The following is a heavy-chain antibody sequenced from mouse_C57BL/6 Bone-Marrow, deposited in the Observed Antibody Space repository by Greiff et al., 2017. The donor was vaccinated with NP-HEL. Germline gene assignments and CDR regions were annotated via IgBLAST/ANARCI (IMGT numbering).Heavy chain of an antibody. CDR2: INPNNGGT. D-gene: IGHD1-1*01. CDR1: GYTFTDYH. J-gene: IGHJ4*01. Sequence: EVQLQQSGPELVKPGASVKMSCKASGYTFTDYHMHWVKQSHGKSLEWIGYINPNNGGTSYNQKFKGKATLTVNKSSSTAYMELRSLTSEDSAVYYCAKYYYGSSGDYYAMDYWGQGTSVTVSS. CDR3: AKYYYGSSGDYYAMDY. V-gene: IGHV1-22*01.